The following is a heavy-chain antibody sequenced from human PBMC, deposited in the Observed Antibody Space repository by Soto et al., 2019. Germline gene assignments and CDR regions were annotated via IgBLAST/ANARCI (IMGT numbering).Heavy chain of an antibody. D-gene: IGHD2-21*01. V-gene: IGHV1-69*13. CDR1: GGTCSGYA. Sequence: SVKVSCKASGGTCSGYAISWVRQAPGQGLEWMGGIIPIFGTANYAQKFQGRVTITADESTSTAYMELSSLRSENTAVYYCASKGHIDNAFDIWGQGTMVTVSS. CDR2: IIPIFGTA. J-gene: IGHJ3*02. CDR3: ASKGHIDNAFDI.